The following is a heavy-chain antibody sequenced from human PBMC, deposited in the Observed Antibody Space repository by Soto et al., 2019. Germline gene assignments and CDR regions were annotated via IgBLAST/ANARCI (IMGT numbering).Heavy chain of an antibody. V-gene: IGHV4-30-4*01. CDR3: ARAPDYGDYMYYFDY. D-gene: IGHD4-17*01. CDR2: FYYRGST. CDR1: GGSVSNGDYY. Sequence: SETLSLTCTVSGGSVSNGDYYWSWIRQPPGKGLEWIGYFYYRGSTYYNPSLKSRVTISVDTSKNQFSLKLSSVTAADTAVYYCARAPDYGDYMYYFDYWGQGTLVTVSP. J-gene: IGHJ4*02.